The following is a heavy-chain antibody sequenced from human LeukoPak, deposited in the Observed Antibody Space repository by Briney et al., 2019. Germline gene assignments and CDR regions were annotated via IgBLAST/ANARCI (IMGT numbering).Heavy chain of an antibody. CDR3: ARGHYYDRSRPRPSTGGGFDY. J-gene: IGHJ4*02. D-gene: IGHD3-22*01. CDR2: ISYDGSNK. CDR1: GFTFSSYA. V-gene: IGHV3-30*04. Sequence: GGSLRLSCAASGFTFSSYAMHWVRPAPGKGLEWVADISYDGSNKYYADSVKGRFTISRDNSKNTLYLQMNSLRAEDTAVYYCARGHYYDRSRPRPSTGGGFDYWGQGTLVTVSS.